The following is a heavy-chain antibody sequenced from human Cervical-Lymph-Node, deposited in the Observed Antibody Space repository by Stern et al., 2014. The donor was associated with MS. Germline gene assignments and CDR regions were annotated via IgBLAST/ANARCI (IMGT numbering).Heavy chain of an antibody. J-gene: IGHJ4*02. Sequence: EVQLVESGGGLVKPGGSLRLSCAASGFTFGSYIMNWVRQAPGQGLEWVSSSSSSSYYIYCADSVKGRFTISRDNAKNSLYLQMNSLRAEDTAVYYCAPGGSGPTDYWGQGTLVTVSS. CDR3: APGGSGPTDY. D-gene: IGHD2-15*01. V-gene: IGHV3-21*01. CDR1: GFTFGSYI. CDR2: SSSSSYYI.